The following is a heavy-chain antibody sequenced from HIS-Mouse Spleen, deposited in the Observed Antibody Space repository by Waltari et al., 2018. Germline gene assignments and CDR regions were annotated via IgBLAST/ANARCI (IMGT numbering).Heavy chain of an antibody. J-gene: IGHJ4*02. CDR1: GFTFSSYG. Sequence: QVQLVESGGGVVQPGRSLRPSCAASGFTFSSYGIDWVRQAPGKGMEWVAVISYDGSNKYYADSVKGRFTISRDNSKNTLYLQMNSLRAEDTAVYYCAKASSGWLDYWGQGTLVTVSS. D-gene: IGHD6-19*01. V-gene: IGHV3-30*18. CDR3: AKASSGWLDY. CDR2: ISYDGSNK.